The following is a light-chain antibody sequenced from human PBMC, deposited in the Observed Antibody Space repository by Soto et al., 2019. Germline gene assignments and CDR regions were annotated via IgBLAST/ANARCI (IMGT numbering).Light chain of an antibody. CDR1: QRISSY. Sequence: DIQMTQSPSSLSASVADRVTITCRASQRISSYLPWYQQKPGKAPKILIYAVSNLQSGVRARFSGSGFGTDYPLTISSLQREDLGTCYGQQSYRAPRTGGQGTNMEIK. J-gene: IGKJ1*01. CDR3: QQSYRAPRT. V-gene: IGKV1-39*01. CDR2: AVS.